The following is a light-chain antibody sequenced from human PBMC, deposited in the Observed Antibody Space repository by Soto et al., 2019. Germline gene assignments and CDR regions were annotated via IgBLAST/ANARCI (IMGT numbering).Light chain of an antibody. CDR2: AAA. Sequence: DIQMTQSPSSVSASIGDRVTITCRASQGINNWLAWYQQKPGKAPKLLIYAAASLQSGVPSRFSGSGFGTDFSLAISSLQPEDFATYYCQQANSFSGLTFGGGTKVEIK. CDR1: QGINNW. CDR3: QQANSFSGLT. V-gene: IGKV1-12*01. J-gene: IGKJ4*01.